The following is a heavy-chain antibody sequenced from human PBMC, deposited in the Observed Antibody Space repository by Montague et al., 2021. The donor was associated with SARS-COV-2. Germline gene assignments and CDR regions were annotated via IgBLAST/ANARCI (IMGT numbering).Heavy chain of an antibody. CDR2: INYSGST. Sequence: SETLSPTCTVSGDSMNNYYWSWIRQPPGKGLEWIGYINYSGSTHHNPSLQSRVTLSKDTSKNQFSLRPTSVTAADTAMYFCARAPIYRSSWYAYFDYWGQGTLVTVSS. CDR1: GDSMNNYY. V-gene: IGHV4-59*01. D-gene: IGHD6-13*01. J-gene: IGHJ4*02. CDR3: ARAPIYRSSWYAYFDY.